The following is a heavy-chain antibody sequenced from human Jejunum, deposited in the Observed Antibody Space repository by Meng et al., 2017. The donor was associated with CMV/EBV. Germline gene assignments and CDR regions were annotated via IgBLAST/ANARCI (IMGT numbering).Heavy chain of an antibody. CDR2: IHYGGSFQ. CDR1: GFSLTNSG. Sequence: GFSLTNSGMHWVRQAPGKGLEWVAFIHYGGSFQYYADSVKGRFILSRDNSRNTVFLQMNSLRPEDTAVYYCAKDTRVGAWGAFDYWGQGTLVTVSS. D-gene: IGHD1-26*01. J-gene: IGHJ4*02. CDR3: AKDTRVGAWGAFDY. V-gene: IGHV3-30*02.